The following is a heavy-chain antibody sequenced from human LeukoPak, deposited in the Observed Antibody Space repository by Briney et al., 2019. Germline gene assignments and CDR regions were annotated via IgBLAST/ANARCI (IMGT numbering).Heavy chain of an antibody. CDR3: AKDHDAVGWYTDY. V-gene: IGHV3-23*01. J-gene: IGHJ4*02. D-gene: IGHD6-19*01. Sequence: GGSLRLSCAASGFTFSSYAMSWVRQAPGKGLEWVSGISGSGGSTHYADSVKGRFTISRDNSKNTLYLQMNSLRAEDTAVYYCAKDHDAVGWYTDYWGQGTLVTVSS. CDR2: ISGSGGST. CDR1: GFTFSSYA.